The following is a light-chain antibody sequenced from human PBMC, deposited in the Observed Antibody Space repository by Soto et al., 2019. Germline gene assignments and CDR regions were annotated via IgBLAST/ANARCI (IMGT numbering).Light chain of an antibody. Sequence: EIVLTQSPGTLSLSPGERATLSCRANQSVSSSYLAWYQQKPGQAPRLLIYGASSRATGIPDRFSGSGSGTDFTLTISSLEPEDFAVYYCQQYGSSFTFGQGTRLEIK. J-gene: IGKJ5*01. CDR1: QSVSSSY. V-gene: IGKV3-20*01. CDR3: QQYGSSFT. CDR2: GAS.